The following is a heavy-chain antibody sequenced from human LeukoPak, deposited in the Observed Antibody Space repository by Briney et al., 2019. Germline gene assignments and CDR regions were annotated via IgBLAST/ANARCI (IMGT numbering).Heavy chain of an antibody. J-gene: IGHJ6*02. Sequence: GGSLRLSCAAPGLTFTDYIMNWIRQAPGKGLEWVSHISSSGRLMQYADSVRGRFTITRDNAQNFMSLQMNNLKPEDTAVYYCARDTNNGLDVWGRGTTVTVS. CDR3: ARDTNNGLDV. CDR2: ISSSGRLM. V-gene: IGHV3-11*01. CDR1: GLTFTDYI. D-gene: IGHD1-20*01.